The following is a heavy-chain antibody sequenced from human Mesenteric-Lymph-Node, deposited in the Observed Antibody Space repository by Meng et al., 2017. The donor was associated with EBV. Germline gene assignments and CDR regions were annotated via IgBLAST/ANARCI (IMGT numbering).Heavy chain of an antibody. V-gene: IGHV4-61*01. D-gene: IGHD2/OR15-2a*01. CDR1: GDSVSSTRCY. CDR3: VRVSGPYYSPWFDP. CDR2: IFNSGST. Sequence: QGQLQESGPGLVKPSETLSLTCTGAGDSVSSTRCYWSWIRQPPGRGLEWIGYIFNSGSTNYNPSLRSRATISVDTSRNQFSLTLNSVTAADTAVYYCVRVSGPYYSPWFDPWGQGSLVTVSS. J-gene: IGHJ5*02.